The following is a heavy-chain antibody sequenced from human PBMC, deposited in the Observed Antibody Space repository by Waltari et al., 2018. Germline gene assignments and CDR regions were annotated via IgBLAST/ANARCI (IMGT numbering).Heavy chain of an antibody. CDR3: AREGETDILTGCDY. D-gene: IGHD3-9*01. J-gene: IGHJ4*02. Sequence: QVQLQESGPGLVKPSETLSLTCTVSGRSISSYYWIWTRHPPGKGLEWIGYIYYSGSTNYNPSLKSRVTISVDTSKNQFSLKLSSVTAADTAVYYCAREGETDILTGCDYWGQGTLVTVSS. CDR1: GRSISSYY. CDR2: IYYSGST. V-gene: IGHV4-59*08.